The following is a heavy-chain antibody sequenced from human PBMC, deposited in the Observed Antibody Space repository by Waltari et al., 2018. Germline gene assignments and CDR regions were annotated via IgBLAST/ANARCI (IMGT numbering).Heavy chain of an antibody. D-gene: IGHD1-7*01. CDR2: IYNSGNT. J-gene: IGHJ4*02. V-gene: IGHV4-4*09. CDR3: ARDRELGY. CDR1: GGSISIYY. Sequence: QVQLQESGPGLVKPSETLSLTCPVSGGSISIYYWNWIRQSPGKGLEWIGYIYNSGNTDYNPSLRSRVTISVDTSKNQFSLKLRSVTAADTAIYYCARDRELGYWGQGILVTVSS.